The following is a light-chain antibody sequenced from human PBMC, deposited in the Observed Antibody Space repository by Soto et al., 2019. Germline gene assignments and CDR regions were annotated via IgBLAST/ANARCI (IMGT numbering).Light chain of an antibody. J-gene: IGKJ5*01. CDR3: QQRSNVPSII. Sequence: ESVQPPCPAPVPLSQAERANRSCWASQSVSSYLAWYQQKPGQAPRLLIYDASNRATGIPAGFSGSGSCTDFTLTIITLEAEDFAVYFCQQRSNVPSIIFGQGTRLEIK. V-gene: IGKV3-11*01. CDR1: QSVSSY. CDR2: DAS.